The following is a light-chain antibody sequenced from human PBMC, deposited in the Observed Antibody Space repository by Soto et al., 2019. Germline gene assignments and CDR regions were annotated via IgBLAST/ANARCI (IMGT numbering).Light chain of an antibody. J-gene: IGLJ2*01. CDR2: DTS. V-gene: IGLV7-46*01. CDR1: TGAVTSGHY. CDR3: LLSYSGAYVV. Sequence: QAVVTQEPSLTVSPGGTVTLTCGSSTGAVTSGHYPYWFQQKPGQAPRTLIYDTSNKHSWTPARFSGSLLGGKAALTLSGAQPEDEAEYSRLLSYSGAYVVFGGGTKLTVL.